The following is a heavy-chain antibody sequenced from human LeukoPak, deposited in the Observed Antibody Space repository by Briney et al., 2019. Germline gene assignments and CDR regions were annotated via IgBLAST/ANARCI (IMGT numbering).Heavy chain of an antibody. D-gene: IGHD2-15*01. CDR1: GFTFDDYA. Sequence: GGSLRLSCAASGFTFDDYAMHWVRQAPGKGLEWVSLISGDGGSTYYAESVKGRFTISRDNSKNSLYLQMNSLRTEDTALYYXAKDAPGWIDYXGQGXLVTVXX. J-gene: IGHJ4*02. CDR3: AKDAPGWIDY. CDR2: ISGDGGST. V-gene: IGHV3-43*02.